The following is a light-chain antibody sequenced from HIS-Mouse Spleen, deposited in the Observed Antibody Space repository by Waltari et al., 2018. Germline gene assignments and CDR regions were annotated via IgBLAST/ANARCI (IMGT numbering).Light chain of an antibody. CDR3: QSADSSGTGWV. V-gene: IGLV3-25*03. CDR2: KDS. J-gene: IGLJ3*02. Sequence: SYELTQPPSVSVSPGQTARITCSGDALPKQYAYWYQQKPGQAPVLVIYKDSERPSVLPERFSGSSSGTTVTLTISGVQAEDEADYYCQSADSSGTGWVFGGGTKLTVL. CDR1: ALPKQY.